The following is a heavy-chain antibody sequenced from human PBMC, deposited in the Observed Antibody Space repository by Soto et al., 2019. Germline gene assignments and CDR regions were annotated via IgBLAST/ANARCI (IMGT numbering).Heavy chain of an antibody. CDR1: GFIFSSYA. J-gene: IGHJ6*03. CDR3: ATDRYGDYGSGYYYYYMDV. Sequence: EVQLLESGGGLVQPGGSLRLSCAASGFIFSSYAMSWVRQAPGKGLEWVSSISASGGSTYYADSVKGRFTISRDNSKNTLYLQMNSLRAEDTAVYYCATDRYGDYGSGYYYYYMDVWGKGTTVTVSS. D-gene: IGHD4-17*01. V-gene: IGHV3-23*01. CDR2: ISASGGST.